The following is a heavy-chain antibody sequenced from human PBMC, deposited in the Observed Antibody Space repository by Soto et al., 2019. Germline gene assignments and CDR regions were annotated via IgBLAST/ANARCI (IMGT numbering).Heavy chain of an antibody. V-gene: IGHV1-58*01. J-gene: IGHJ3*02. CDR1: GFTFTSSA. CDR3: AADLDSGSYFDAFDI. Sequence: ASVKVSCKASGFTFTSSAVQWVRQARGQRLEWIGWIVVGSGNTNYAQKFQERVTITRDMSTSTAYMELSSLRSEDTAVYYCAADLDSGSYFDAFDICGQGTMVTVSS. D-gene: IGHD1-26*01. CDR2: IVVGSGNT.